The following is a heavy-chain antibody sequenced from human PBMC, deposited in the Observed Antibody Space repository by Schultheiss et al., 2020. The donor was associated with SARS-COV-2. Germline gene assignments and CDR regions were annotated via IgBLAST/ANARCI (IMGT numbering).Heavy chain of an antibody. Sequence: ASVKVSCKASGYTFTSYGISWVRQAPGQGLEWMGWISAYNGNTNYAQKLQGRVTMTTDTSTITAYMELRSLRSDDTAVYYCARIIAAAGTLDYWGQGTLVTVSS. CDR3: ARIIAAAGTLDY. D-gene: IGHD6-13*01. CDR2: ISAYNGNT. J-gene: IGHJ4*02. V-gene: IGHV1-18*01. CDR1: GYTFTSYG.